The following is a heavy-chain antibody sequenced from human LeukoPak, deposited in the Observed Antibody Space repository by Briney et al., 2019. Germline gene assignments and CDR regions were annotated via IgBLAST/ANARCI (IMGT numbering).Heavy chain of an antibody. CDR3: ARDMTTVTTLSGYWFDP. CDR2: INSDGSST. CDR1: GFTFSSYW. D-gene: IGHD4-17*01. J-gene: IGHJ5*02. V-gene: IGHV3-74*01. Sequence: GGSLRLSCAASGFTFSSYWMHWVRQAPGKGLVWVSRINSDGSSTSYADSVKGRFTISRDNAKNTLYLQMNSLRAEDTALYYCARDMTTVTTLSGYWFDPWGQGTLVTVSS.